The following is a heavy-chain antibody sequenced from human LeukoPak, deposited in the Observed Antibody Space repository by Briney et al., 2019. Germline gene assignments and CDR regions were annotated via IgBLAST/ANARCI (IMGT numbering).Heavy chain of an antibody. CDR2: ISYDGSNK. D-gene: IGHD1-26*01. CDR3: ARDRGSYHIDY. J-gene: IGHJ4*02. Sequence: GGSLRLSCAASGFTFSSYAMHWVRQAPGKGLEWVAVISYDGSNKYYADSVKGRFTISRDNSKNTLYLQMNSLRAEDTAVYHCARDRGSYHIDYWGQGTLVTVSS. CDR1: GFTFSSYA. V-gene: IGHV3-30-3*01.